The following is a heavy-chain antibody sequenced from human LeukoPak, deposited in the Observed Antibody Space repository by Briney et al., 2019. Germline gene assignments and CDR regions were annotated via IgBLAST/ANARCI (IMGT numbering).Heavy chain of an antibody. D-gene: IGHD2-21*02. CDR2: ISGSGDKT. CDR3: TKVGGDIPDY. CDR1: GFTFSNYA. J-gene: IGHJ4*02. V-gene: IGHV3-23*01. Sequence: PGGSLRLSCAASGFTFSNYAMHWVRQAPGKGLEWVSAISGSGDKTYYADSMKGRFTISRDNSKNTLFLQMNSLRVEDTALYYCTKVGGDIPDYWDQGTLVSVSS.